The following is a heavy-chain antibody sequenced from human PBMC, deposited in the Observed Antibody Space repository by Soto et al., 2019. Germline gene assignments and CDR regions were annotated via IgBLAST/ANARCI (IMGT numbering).Heavy chain of an antibody. D-gene: IGHD5-18*01. CDR3: ARGGADTAMAHDY. J-gene: IGHJ4*02. Sequence: GGAPSPPCGAPGFPFCRLWVLWVPPAPGKGLVWVSRINPDGSTTNYADSVKGRFTISRDSAKNTLHLQVNSARVEDTAVYYCARGGADTAMAHDYWGQGTLVTV. V-gene: IGHV3-74*01. CDR2: INPDGSTT. CDR1: GFPFCRLW.